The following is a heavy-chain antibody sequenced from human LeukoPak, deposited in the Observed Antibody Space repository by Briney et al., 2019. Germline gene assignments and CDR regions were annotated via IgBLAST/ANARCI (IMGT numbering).Heavy chain of an antibody. CDR1: GGSISSGDYY. CDR3: ARVAEGGGDPFDY. D-gene: IGHD2-21*02. J-gene: IGHJ4*02. Sequence: SRTLSLTCTVSGGSISSGDYYWSWIRQPPGKGLEWIGYIYYSGSTYYNPSLKSRVTISVDTSKNQFSLKLSSVTAADTAVYYCARVAEGGGDPFDYWGQGTLVTVSS. CDR2: IYYSGST. V-gene: IGHV4-30-4*01.